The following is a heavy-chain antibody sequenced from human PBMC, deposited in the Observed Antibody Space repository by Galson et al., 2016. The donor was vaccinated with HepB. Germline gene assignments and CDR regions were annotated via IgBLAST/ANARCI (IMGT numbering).Heavy chain of an antibody. V-gene: IGHV3-33*01. D-gene: IGHD6-13*01. J-gene: IGHJ4*02. CDR3: AREAGRAAAATYDY. CDR1: GFTFSRYG. Sequence: SLRLSCAASGFTFSRYGMHWVRQAPGKGLEWVGLIWSDGSNKYYADSVKGRFTISRDNSKNTAYLQMNSLRAEDRAVYYCAREAGRAAAATYDYWGQGTLVTVSS. CDR2: IWSDGSNK.